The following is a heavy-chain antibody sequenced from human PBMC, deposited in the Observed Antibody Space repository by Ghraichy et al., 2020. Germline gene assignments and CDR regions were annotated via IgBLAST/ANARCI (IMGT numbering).Heavy chain of an antibody. Sequence: SETLSLTCTVSGGSISSYYWSWIWQPPGKGLEWIGYIYTSGSTNYNPSLKSRVTISVDTSKNQFSLKLSSVTAADTAVYYCASHNYYDSSGYLYYFDYWGQGTLVTVSS. CDR3: ASHNYYDSSGYLYYFDY. J-gene: IGHJ4*02. D-gene: IGHD3-22*01. V-gene: IGHV4-4*09. CDR2: IYTSGST. CDR1: GGSISSYY.